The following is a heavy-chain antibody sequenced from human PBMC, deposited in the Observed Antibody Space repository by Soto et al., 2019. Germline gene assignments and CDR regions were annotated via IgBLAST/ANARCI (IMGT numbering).Heavy chain of an antibody. D-gene: IGHD6-19*01. Sequence: QVQLVESGGGVVQPGRSLRLSCAASGFTFSSYAMHWVRQAPGKGLEWVAVISYDGSNKYYADSVKGRFTISRDNSKNTLYLQMNSLRAEDTAVYYCASCIAVAGGIDYWGQGTLVTVSS. CDR3: ASCIAVAGGIDY. V-gene: IGHV3-30-3*01. CDR1: GFTFSSYA. J-gene: IGHJ4*02. CDR2: ISYDGSNK.